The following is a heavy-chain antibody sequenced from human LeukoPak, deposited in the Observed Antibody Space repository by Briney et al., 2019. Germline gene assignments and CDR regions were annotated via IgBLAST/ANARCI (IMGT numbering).Heavy chain of an antibody. V-gene: IGHV1-69*13. D-gene: IGHD6-13*01. CDR2: IIPIFSTA. Sequence: ASVKVSCKASGGTFSSYAISWVRQAPGQGLEWMGGIIPIFSTANYAQKFQGRVTITADESTSTAYMELSSLRSEDTAVYYCARRSTGIAAAGPTSFDYWGQGTLVAVSS. J-gene: IGHJ4*02. CDR1: GGTFSSYA. CDR3: ARRSTGIAAAGPTSFDY.